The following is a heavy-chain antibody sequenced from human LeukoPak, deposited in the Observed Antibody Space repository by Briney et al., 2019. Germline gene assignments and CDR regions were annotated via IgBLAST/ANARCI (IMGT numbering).Heavy chain of an antibody. Sequence: ASVKVSCKASGYTFTSYDINWVRQATGQGLEWMGWMNPNSGNTGYAQKFQGRVTITRNTSISTAYMELSSLRSEDTAVYYCARVVGRVVPAASHYYYYYYMDVWGKGTTVTVSS. CDR2: MNPNSGNT. CDR1: GYTFTSYD. J-gene: IGHJ6*03. V-gene: IGHV1-8*03. CDR3: ARVVGRVVPAASHYYYYYYMDV. D-gene: IGHD2-2*01.